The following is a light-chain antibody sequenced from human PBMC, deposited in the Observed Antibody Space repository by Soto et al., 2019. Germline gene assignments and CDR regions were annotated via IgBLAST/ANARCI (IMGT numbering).Light chain of an antibody. J-gene: IGKJ4*01. CDR1: QDINKN. CDR2: DAS. V-gene: IGKV1-39*01. CDR3: QQSFGTPQIT. Sequence: DIQLTQSPSSLSASVGYSVTITCHSSQDINKNLIWYQQKPGKAPKLLIYDASDLETGVPSRFSGSGSGTDFTLTISSLQPEDFATYYCQQSFGTPQITFGGGTKVDI.